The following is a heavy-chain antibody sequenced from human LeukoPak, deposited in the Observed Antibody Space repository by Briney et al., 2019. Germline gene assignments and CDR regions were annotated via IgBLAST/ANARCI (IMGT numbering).Heavy chain of an antibody. CDR1: GFTFSDYV. V-gene: IGHV3-23*01. CDR2: ISASAAMT. D-gene: IGHD1-26*01. Sequence: GGTLRLSCAASGFTFSDYVMTWVRQAPGKGLEWVSSISASAAMTYYADSVKGRFTVSRDNSNNRLYLQMSGLTAADTAVYYCAKDRSIGTYYTFDHWGQGTLVTVSS. J-gene: IGHJ4*02. CDR3: AKDRSIGTYYTFDH.